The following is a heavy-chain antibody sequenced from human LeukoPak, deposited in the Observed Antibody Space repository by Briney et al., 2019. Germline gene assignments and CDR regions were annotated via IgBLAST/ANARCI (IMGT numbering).Heavy chain of an antibody. D-gene: IGHD3-10*01. J-gene: IGHJ3*02. CDR1: GFSVSTDH. Sequence: GGSLRLSCAASGFSVSTDHMSWVRQAPGKGLEWVSVIYNDGSTYYADTVKGRFTISRDNSKNTVDLLVNSLRAEDTAVYYCAREKDYYYAFDIWGQGTMVTVSS. V-gene: IGHV3-53*01. CDR2: IYNDGST. CDR3: AREKDYYYAFDI.